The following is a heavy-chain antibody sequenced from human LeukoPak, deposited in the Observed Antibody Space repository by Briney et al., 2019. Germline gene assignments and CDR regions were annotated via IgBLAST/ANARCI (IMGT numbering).Heavy chain of an antibody. CDR3: ARQRGSGSYSDY. Sequence: GGSLRLSCEASEFRFSTYGMHWVRQAPGKGLEWVAFIQYDGTNELYGDSVKGRFTISRDNAKNSLYLQMNSLRAEDTAVYYCARQRGSGSYSDYWGQGTLVTVSS. V-gene: IGHV3-30*12. D-gene: IGHD3-10*01. CDR2: IQYDGTNE. J-gene: IGHJ4*02. CDR1: EFRFSTYG.